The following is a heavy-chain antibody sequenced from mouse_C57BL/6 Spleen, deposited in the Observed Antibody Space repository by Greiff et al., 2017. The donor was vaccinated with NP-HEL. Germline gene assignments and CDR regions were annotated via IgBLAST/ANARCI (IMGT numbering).Heavy chain of an antibody. Sequence: DVHLVESGGGLVKPGGSLKLSCAASGFTFSSYAMSWVRQTPEKRLEWVATISDGGSYTYYPDNVKGRFTISRDNAKNNLYLQMSHLKSEDTAMYYCARYDYDERAFDYWGQGTTLTVSS. J-gene: IGHJ2*01. D-gene: IGHD2-4*01. CDR1: GFTFSSYA. CDR2: ISDGGSYT. CDR3: ARYDYDERAFDY. V-gene: IGHV5-4*01.